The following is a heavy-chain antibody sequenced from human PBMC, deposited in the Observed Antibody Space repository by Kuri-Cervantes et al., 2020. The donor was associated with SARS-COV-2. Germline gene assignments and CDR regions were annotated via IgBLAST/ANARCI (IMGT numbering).Heavy chain of an antibody. D-gene: IGHD2-2*01. J-gene: IGHJ6*03. CDR1: GGSISSSSYY. Sequence: SETLSLTCTVSGGSISSSSYYWGWIRQPAGKGLEWIGRIYTSGSTNYNPSLKSRVTMSVDTSKNQFSLKLSSVTAADTAVYYCARVVPAADEGLYYYYMDVWGKGTTVTVSS. V-gene: IGHV4-61*02. CDR2: IYTSGST. CDR3: ARVVPAADEGLYYYYMDV.